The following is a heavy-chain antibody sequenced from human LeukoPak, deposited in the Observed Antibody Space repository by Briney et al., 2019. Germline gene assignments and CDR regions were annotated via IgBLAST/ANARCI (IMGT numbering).Heavy chain of an antibody. J-gene: IGHJ4*02. CDR3: SRGGQGLSDN. Sequence: SETLSLTCTVSGVSISSHYCNWIRQTPGKGLEWIGYIHYRGTTNYNPSLKSRVTISADTSKHHFSLTLNSVTAADTAVYYCSRGGQGLSDNWGQGILVTVSS. CDR1: GVSISSHY. CDR2: IHYRGTT. D-gene: IGHD3-16*01. V-gene: IGHV4-59*11.